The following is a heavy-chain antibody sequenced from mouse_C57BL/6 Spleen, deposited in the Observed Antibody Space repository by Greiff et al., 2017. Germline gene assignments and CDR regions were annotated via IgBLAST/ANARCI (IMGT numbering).Heavy chain of an antibody. V-gene: IGHV1-18*01. Sequence: EVQLQESGPELVKPGASVKIPCKASGYTFTDYNMDWVKQSHGKSLEWIGDINPNNGGTIYNQKFKGKATLTVDKSSITAYMELRSLTSEDTAVYYCARAFITTVVEGYYAMDYWGQGTSVTVSS. J-gene: IGHJ4*01. CDR1: GYTFTDYN. CDR2: INPNNGGT. CDR3: ARAFITTVVEGYYAMDY. D-gene: IGHD1-1*01.